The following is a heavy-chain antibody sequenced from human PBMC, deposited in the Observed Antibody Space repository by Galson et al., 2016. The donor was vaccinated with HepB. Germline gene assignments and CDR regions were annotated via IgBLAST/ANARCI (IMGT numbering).Heavy chain of an antibody. V-gene: IGHV2-5*02. CDR3: AHVRDGLELYFDS. CDR1: GVSANTSRLD. J-gene: IGHJ4*02. D-gene: IGHD1-7*01. Sequence: PALVKPTQTLTLTCSFSGVSANTSRLDVGWIRQPPGKALEWLALIYWDEDKLYNPSLKNRLTITKDTSKNEVVLTMTNMYPVDTATYFCAHVRDGLELYFDSWGQGTLVTVSS. CDR2: IYWDEDK.